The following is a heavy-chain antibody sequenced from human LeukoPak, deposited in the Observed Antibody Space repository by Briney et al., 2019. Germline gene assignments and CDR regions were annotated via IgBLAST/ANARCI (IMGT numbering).Heavy chain of an antibody. CDR3: AIDYGGGNY. Sequence: SETLSLTCTVSGGSISSSNFYCAWIRQPPGKGREGIGSIYYSGSTYYNPSLKSRVTISVDTSKNQFSLKLTSVTAADTAVSYCAIDYGGGNYWGQGTLVTVSS. V-gene: IGHV4-39*01. CDR2: IYYSGST. J-gene: IGHJ4*02. D-gene: IGHD4-23*01. CDR1: GGSISSSNFY.